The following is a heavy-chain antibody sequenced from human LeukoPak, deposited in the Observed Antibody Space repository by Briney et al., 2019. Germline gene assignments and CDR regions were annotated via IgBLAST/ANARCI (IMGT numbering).Heavy chain of an antibody. D-gene: IGHD6-13*01. CDR1: GGSISSYY. CDR2: IYYSGST. J-gene: IGHJ6*02. CDR3: ARLGMLIAAAGGGMDV. V-gene: IGHV4-59*08. Sequence: SETLSLTCTVSGGSISSYYWSWIRQPPGKGLEWIGYIYYSGSTNYNPSLKSRVTISVDTSKNQFSLKLSSVAAADTAVYYCARLGMLIAAAGGGMDVWGQGTTVTVSS.